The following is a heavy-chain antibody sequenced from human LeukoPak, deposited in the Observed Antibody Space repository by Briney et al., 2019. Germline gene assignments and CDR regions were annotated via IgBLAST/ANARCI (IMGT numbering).Heavy chain of an antibody. CDR1: GFTFDDYA. Sequence: GGSPRLSCAASGFTFDDYAMHWVRQAPGKGLEWVSGISWNSGSIGYADSVKGRFTISRDNAKNSLYLQMNSLRAEDTALYYCAKGIRDPSYFDYWGQGTLVTVSS. D-gene: IGHD3-10*01. CDR3: AKGIRDPSYFDY. V-gene: IGHV3-9*01. CDR2: ISWNSGSI. J-gene: IGHJ4*02.